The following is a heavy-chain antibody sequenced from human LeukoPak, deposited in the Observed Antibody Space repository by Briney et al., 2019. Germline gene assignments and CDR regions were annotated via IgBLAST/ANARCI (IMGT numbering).Heavy chain of an antibody. V-gene: IGHV3-23*01. Sequence: GGSLRLSRAASGFTFSSYAMSWVRQAPGKGLEWVSAISGSGGSTYYADSVKGRFTISRDNSKNTLYLQMNSLRAEDTAVYYCARDRQRYCSSTSCYVFGYWGQGTLVTVSS. D-gene: IGHD2-2*01. CDR1: GFTFSSYA. J-gene: IGHJ4*02. CDR2: ISGSGGST. CDR3: ARDRQRYCSSTSCYVFGY.